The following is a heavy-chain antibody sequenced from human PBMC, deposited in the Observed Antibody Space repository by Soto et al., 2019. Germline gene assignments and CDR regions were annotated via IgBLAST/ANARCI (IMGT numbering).Heavy chain of an antibody. CDR2: INPSNEIT. V-gene: IGHV1-2*02. CDR1: GYTFSAYY. D-gene: IGHD1-26*01. Sequence: ASVNVSFKHSGYTFSAYYVHWARLTPGRGFQWLGWINPSNEITTFSQFFQGRVTMTRDTSTNTVHMELNRLTSDDTAFYYCMRGGWVDSAIDYWGQGTQVTVSA. CDR3: MRGGWVDSAIDY. J-gene: IGHJ4*02.